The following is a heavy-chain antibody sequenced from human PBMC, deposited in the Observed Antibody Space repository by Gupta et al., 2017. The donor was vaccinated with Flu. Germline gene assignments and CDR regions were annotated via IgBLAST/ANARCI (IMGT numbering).Heavy chain of an antibody. D-gene: IGHD1-26*01. V-gene: IGHV1-69*01. CDR3: ARDLGSGTYGWFDS. J-gene: IGHJ5*01. Sequence: RQAPGQGLEWMGGIIPIFGTANYAQKFQGRVTITADESTSTAYMDLSSLTSEDTAGYYCARDLGSGTYGWFDSWGQGTLVTVSS. CDR2: IIPIFGTA.